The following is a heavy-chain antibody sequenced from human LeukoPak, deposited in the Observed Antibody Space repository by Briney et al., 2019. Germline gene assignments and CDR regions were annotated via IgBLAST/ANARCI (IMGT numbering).Heavy chain of an antibody. CDR1: GYTLTELS. J-gene: IGHJ4*02. Sequence: ASVKVSCKVSGYTLTELSMHWVRQAPGKGLEWMGGFDPEDGETIYAQKFQGRVTMTEDTSTDTAYMELSSLRSEDTAVYYCATDLCSGGSCYSGFDYWGQGTLVTVSS. D-gene: IGHD2-15*01. CDR3: ATDLCSGGSCYSGFDY. V-gene: IGHV1-24*01. CDR2: FDPEDGET.